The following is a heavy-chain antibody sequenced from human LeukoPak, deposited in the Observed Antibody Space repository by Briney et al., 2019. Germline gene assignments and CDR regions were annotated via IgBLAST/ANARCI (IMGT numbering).Heavy chain of an antibody. CDR2: ISSSSSTI. Sequence: GGSLRLSCAASGFTFSSYSMNWVRQAPGKGLEWVSYISSSSSTIYYADSVKGRFTISRDNAKNSLYLQMNSLRAEDTAVYYCARDRAIVAFDIWGQGTMVTVSS. CDR3: ARDRAIVAFDI. CDR1: GFTFSSYS. J-gene: IGHJ3*02. V-gene: IGHV3-48*01. D-gene: IGHD3-22*01.